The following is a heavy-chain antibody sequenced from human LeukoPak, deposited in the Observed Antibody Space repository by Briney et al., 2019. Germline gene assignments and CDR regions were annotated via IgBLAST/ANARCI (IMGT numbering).Heavy chain of an antibody. J-gene: IGHJ2*01. CDR1: GGSISSGSYY. CDR3: AGTTLHYWYFDL. D-gene: IGHD4-11*01. V-gene: IGHV4-61*02. CDR2: IYTSGST. Sequence: SQTLSLTCTVSGGSISSGSYYWSWIRQPAGKGLEWIGRIYTSGSTNYNPSLKSRVTTSVDTSKNQFSLKLSSVTAADTAVYYCAGTTLHYWYFDLWGRGTLVTVSS.